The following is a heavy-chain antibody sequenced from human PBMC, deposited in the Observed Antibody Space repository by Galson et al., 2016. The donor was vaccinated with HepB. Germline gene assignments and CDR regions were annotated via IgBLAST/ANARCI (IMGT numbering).Heavy chain of an antibody. CDR2: INHSGNT. Sequence: EPLSLTCNVYGGSFTGHCWSWIRQPPGKGLEWIGEINHSGNTNYNPSLKSRVTISVDTSKSQFSLKLNSVTAADTAVFYCAKRTSASAAHFGVVKRPNSGYFNLWGRGTLVTVAS. D-gene: IGHD3-3*01. CDR1: GGSFTGHC. CDR3: AKRTSASAAHFGVVKRPNSGYFNL. V-gene: IGHV4-34*01. J-gene: IGHJ2*01.